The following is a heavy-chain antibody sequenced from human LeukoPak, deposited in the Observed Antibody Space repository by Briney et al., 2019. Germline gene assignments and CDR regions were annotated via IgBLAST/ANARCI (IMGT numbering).Heavy chain of an antibody. J-gene: IGHJ4*02. Sequence: GGAVRLSCAASGFTFSSYSMNWVRQAPGKGLEGVSSISSSSRYIYYADSVKGRFTISRDNAKNSLYLQMNSLRAEDTAVYYCARHIATIAAAAVDYWGQGTLVTVSS. CDR2: ISSSSRYI. CDR1: GFTFSSYS. CDR3: ARHIATIAAAAVDY. V-gene: IGHV3-21*01. D-gene: IGHD6-13*01.